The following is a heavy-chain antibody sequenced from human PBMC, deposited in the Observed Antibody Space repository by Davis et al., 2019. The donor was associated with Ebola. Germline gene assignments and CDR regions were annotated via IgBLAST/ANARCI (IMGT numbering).Heavy chain of an antibody. V-gene: IGHV3-66*01. CDR3: ARGVYAMDV. CDR1: GFTVSANY. CDR2: IYSSGST. Sequence: GESLKISCAASGFTVSANYMAWVRQAPGKGLEWVSTIYSSGSTDYAASVKGRFTISRDSSKNRVYLQMDRLTTEDTAVYFCARGVYAMDVWGQGTTVIVSS. J-gene: IGHJ6*02.